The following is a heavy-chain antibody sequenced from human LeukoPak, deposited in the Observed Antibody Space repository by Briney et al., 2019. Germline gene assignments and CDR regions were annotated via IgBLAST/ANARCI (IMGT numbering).Heavy chain of an antibody. CDR1: GYTFTGYY. J-gene: IGHJ4*02. Sequence: ASVKVSCKASGYTFTGYYMHWVRQAPGQGLEWMGWVNPNSGGTNYAQKFQGRVTMTRDTSISTAYMELSRLRSDDTAVYYCASLYYGDYGFDYWGQGTLVTVSS. D-gene: IGHD4-17*01. CDR3: ASLYYGDYGFDY. V-gene: IGHV1-2*02. CDR2: VNPNSGGT.